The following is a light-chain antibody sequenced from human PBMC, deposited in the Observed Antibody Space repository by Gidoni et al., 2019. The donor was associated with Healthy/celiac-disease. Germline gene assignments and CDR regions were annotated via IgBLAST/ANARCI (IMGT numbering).Light chain of an antibody. CDR3: QQYYSTPLA. CDR1: QSVLYSSNNKNY. V-gene: IGKV4-1*01. Sequence: DIVMTQSPDSLAVSLGERVTINCKSSQSVLYSSNNKNYLAWYQQKPGQPPKLLIYWASTRESGVPDRFSGSGSGTDFTLTISSLQAEDVAVYYCQQYYSTPLAFGQGTKVEMK. CDR2: WAS. J-gene: IGKJ1*01.